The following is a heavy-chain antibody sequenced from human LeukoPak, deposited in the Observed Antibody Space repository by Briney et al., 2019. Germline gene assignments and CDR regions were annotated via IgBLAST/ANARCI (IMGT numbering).Heavy chain of an antibody. CDR1: GGSFGGYY. J-gene: IGHJ4*02. CDR3: ARGHSALRITMVRGVWYNY. Sequence: PSETLSLTCAVYGGSFGGYYWSWIRQPPGKGLEWIGEINHSGSTNYNPSLKSRVTISVDTSKNQFSLKLSSVTAADTAVYYCARGHSALRITMVRGVWYNYWGQGTLVTVSS. D-gene: IGHD3-10*01. CDR2: INHSGST. V-gene: IGHV4-34*01.